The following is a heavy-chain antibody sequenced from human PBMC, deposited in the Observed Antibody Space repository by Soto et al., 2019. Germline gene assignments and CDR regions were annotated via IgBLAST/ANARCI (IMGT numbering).Heavy chain of an antibody. CDR3: ARASIYDAFDI. CDR1: GFTFSSYW. Sequence: GGSLRLSCAASGFTFSSYWMSWVRQAPGKGREWVANIKQDGSEKYYVDSVEGRFTISRDNAKNSLYLQMNSLRAEETAVYYCARASIYDAFDIWGQGTMVTVSS. D-gene: IGHD2-2*02. J-gene: IGHJ3*02. CDR2: IKQDGSEK. V-gene: IGHV3-7*04.